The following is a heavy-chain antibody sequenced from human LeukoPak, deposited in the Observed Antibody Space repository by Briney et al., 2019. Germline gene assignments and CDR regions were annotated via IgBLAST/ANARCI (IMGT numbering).Heavy chain of an antibody. V-gene: IGHV1-2*02. D-gene: IGHD3-10*01. CDR3: ARLHYGSGSYYKSDAFDI. J-gene: IGHJ3*02. Sequence: ASVKVSCKASGYTFTGYYMHWVRQAPGQGLEWMGWINPNSGGTNYAQKFQGRVTMTRDTSISTAYMELSRLRSDDTAVYYCARLHYGSGSYYKSDAFDIWGQGTKVTVSS. CDR2: INPNSGGT. CDR1: GYTFTGYY.